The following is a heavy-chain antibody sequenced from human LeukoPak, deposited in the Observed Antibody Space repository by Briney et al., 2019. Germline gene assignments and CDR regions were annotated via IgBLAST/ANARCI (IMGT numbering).Heavy chain of an antibody. V-gene: IGHV1-2*02. J-gene: IGHJ4*02. CDR1: GYTFTGYY. CDR2: INPNSGGT. D-gene: IGHD1-26*01. CDR3: ARYSGSYQRLDY. Sequence: ASVKVSCKASGYTFTGYYMHWVRQAPGQGLEWMGWINPNSGGTNYAQKFQGRVTMTRDTSISTAYMELSRLRSDDTAVYYCARYSGSYQRLDYWGQGTLVTVSS.